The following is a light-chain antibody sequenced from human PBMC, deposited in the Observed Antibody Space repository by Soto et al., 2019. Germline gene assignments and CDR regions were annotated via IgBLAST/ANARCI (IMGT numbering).Light chain of an antibody. CDR3: QSYDSSLGAKV. V-gene: IGLV1-40*01. Sequence: QSVLAQPPSVSGAPGQKVTISCTGSSSNIGGGYDLHWYQQLPGTAPKLLLYGNSNRPSGVPDRFSGSKSGTSASLAITGLQAEDEADYYCQSYDSSLGAKVFGTGTKLTVL. CDR1: SSNIGGGYD. J-gene: IGLJ1*01. CDR2: GNS.